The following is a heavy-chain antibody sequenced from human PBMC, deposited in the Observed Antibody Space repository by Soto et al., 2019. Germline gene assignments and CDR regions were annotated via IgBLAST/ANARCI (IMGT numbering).Heavy chain of an antibody. CDR2: VYHSGST. CDR1: GGSMRNYY. CDR3: TSSYSTSSSPDY. D-gene: IGHD6-6*01. V-gene: IGHV4-59*01. Sequence: SETLSLTCSVSGGSMRNYYWNWIRQPPGRGLEWIGYVYHSGSTNYNPSLKSRVSMSVDVSRNHFSLTLHSVTAADTAVYFCTSSYSTSSSPDYWGQGTMVTVS. J-gene: IGHJ4*02.